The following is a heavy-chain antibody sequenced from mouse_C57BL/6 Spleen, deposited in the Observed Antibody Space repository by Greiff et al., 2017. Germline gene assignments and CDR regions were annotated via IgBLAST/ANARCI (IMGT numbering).Heavy chain of an antibody. Sequence: QVQLKQSGAELARPGASVKLSCKASGYTFTSYGISWVKQRTGQGLEWIGEIYPRSGNTYYNEKFKGKATLTADKSSSTAYMELRSLTSEDSAVYFCARMANYYGSSDWYFDVWGTGTTVTVSS. CDR2: IYPRSGNT. D-gene: IGHD1-1*01. CDR3: ARMANYYGSSDWYFDV. V-gene: IGHV1-81*01. J-gene: IGHJ1*03. CDR1: GYTFTSYG.